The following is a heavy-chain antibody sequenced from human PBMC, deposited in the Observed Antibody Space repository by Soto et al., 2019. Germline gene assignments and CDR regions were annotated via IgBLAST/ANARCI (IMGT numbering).Heavy chain of an antibody. J-gene: IGHJ4*02. CDR2: IVPTLRIT. Sequence: QVQLVQSGAEVKKPGASLRVSCETSGGTSTIYTITWVRQAPGQGLQWMGRIVPTLRITNYAEEFQGRLKITADSSTSTAHIELTSLTSEDTAVYFCATDKYGAGRVGVHFWGQGTLVTVSS. D-gene: IGHD3-3*02. CDR1: GGTSTIYT. V-gene: IGHV1-69*08. CDR3: ATDKYGAGRVGVHF.